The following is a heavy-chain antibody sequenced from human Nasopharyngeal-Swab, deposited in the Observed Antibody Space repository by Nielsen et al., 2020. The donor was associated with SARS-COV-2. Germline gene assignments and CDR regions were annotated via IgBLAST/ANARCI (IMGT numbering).Heavy chain of an antibody. CDR2: IYSGGST. Sequence: GGSLRLSCAASGFTVSSNYMSWVRQAPGKGLEWVSVIYSGGSTYYADSVKGRFTISRDNSKNTLYLQMNRLRAEDTAVYYCARGGGDDYVWGSYNYYFDYWGQGTLVTVSS. CDR1: GFTVSSNY. V-gene: IGHV3-53*01. J-gene: IGHJ4*02. CDR3: ARGGGDDYVWGSYNYYFDY. D-gene: IGHD3-16*01.